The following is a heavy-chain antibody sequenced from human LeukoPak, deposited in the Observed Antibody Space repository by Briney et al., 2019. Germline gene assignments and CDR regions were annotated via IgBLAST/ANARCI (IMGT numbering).Heavy chain of an antibody. CDR3: ARGGVAVATLKTIDY. CDR1: GYTFTNYY. V-gene: IGHV1-46*01. D-gene: IGHD6-19*01. Sequence: ASVKVSCKASGYTFTNYYMYWVRQAPGQGLEWMGIINPSGGSTNYAQKFQGRVTMTRDTSTTTVYMELSSLRSEDTAVYYCARGGVAVATLKTIDYWGQGTLVTVSS. CDR2: INPSGGST. J-gene: IGHJ4*02.